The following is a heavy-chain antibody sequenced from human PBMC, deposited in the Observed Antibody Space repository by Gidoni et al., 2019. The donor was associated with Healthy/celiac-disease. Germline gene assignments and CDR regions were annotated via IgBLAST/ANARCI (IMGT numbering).Heavy chain of an antibody. J-gene: IGHJ4*02. V-gene: IGHV3-23*01. CDR2: SSGSGGST. D-gene: IGHD2-2*01. CDR1: GFTFSSYA. Sequence: EVQLLESGGGLVQPGGSLSLSCAASGFTFSSYAMSWVRQALGKGLEWVSASSGSGGSTYYADSVKGRFTISRDNSKNTLYLQMNSLRAEDTAVYYCAKDRSVVVPAAHKGGTFDYWGQGTLVTVSS. CDR3: AKDRSVVVPAAHKGGTFDY.